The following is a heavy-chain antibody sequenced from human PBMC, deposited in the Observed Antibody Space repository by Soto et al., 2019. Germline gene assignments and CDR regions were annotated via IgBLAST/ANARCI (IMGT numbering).Heavy chain of an antibody. D-gene: IGHD3-10*01. Sequence: TSETLSLTCTVSGGSISSYYWSWIRQPPGKGLEWIGYIYYSGSTSYNPSLKSRVTISVDTSKNQFSLKLSSVTASDTAVYYCASSTLWFGELHFDYWGQGTLVTVS. CDR3: ASSTLWFGELHFDY. CDR1: GGSISSYY. CDR2: IYYSGST. J-gene: IGHJ4*02. V-gene: IGHV4-59*08.